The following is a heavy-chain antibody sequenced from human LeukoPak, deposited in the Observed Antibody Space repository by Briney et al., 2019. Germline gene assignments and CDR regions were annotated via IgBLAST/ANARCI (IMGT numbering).Heavy chain of an antibody. Sequence: SETLSLTCTVSGGSISSGGHYWSWIRQHPGKGLEWIGYIYYSGSTYYNPSLKSRVTISVDTSKNQFSLKLSSVTAADTAVYYCAREPYSSRRMDVWGQGTTVTVSS. CDR3: AREPYSSRRMDV. V-gene: IGHV4-31*03. J-gene: IGHJ6*02. CDR1: GGSISSGGHY. D-gene: IGHD6-13*01. CDR2: IYYSGST.